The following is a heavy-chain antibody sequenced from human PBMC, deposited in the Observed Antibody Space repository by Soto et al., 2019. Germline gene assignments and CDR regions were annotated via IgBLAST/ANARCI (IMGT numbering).Heavy chain of an antibody. CDR3: AREKGGGSYSFDY. CDR1: GGTFSSYA. Sequence: GASVKVSCKASGGTFSSYAISWVRQAPGQGLEWMGGIIPIFGTANYAQKFQGRVTITADESTSTAYMELRSLRSDDTAVYYCAREKGGGSYSFDYWGQGTLVTVSS. CDR2: IIPIFGTA. V-gene: IGHV1-69*13. J-gene: IGHJ4*02. D-gene: IGHD1-26*01.